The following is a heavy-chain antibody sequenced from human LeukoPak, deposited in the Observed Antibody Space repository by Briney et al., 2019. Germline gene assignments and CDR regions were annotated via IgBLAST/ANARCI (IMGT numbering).Heavy chain of an antibody. J-gene: IGHJ5*02. D-gene: IGHD6-6*01. CDR2: INTNTGNP. V-gene: IGHV7-4-1*02. CDR3: ARQRRTGIAARGNWFDP. CDR1: GYTFTSYA. Sequence: ASVKVSCKASGYTFTSYAMNWVRQAPGQGLEWMGWINTNTGNPTYAQGFTGRFVFSLDTSVSTAYLQISSLKAEDTAVYYCARQRRTGIAARGNWFDPWGQGTLVTVSS.